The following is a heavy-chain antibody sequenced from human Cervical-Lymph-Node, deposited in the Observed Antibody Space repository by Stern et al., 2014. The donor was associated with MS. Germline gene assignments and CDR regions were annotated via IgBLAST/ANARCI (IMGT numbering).Heavy chain of an antibody. D-gene: IGHD1-7*01. CDR3: ATNEPNYNFDL. Sequence: EVQLVDSGGGLVKPGGSLRLSCAASGFPFSYFSMTWVRQAPGTGLECVSSISSSSSYIYYPDSVKGRFTISRDNAKNSLYLQMNSLRVEDTAVYYCATNEPNYNFDLWGRGTLVTVSS. V-gene: IGHV3-21*06. CDR1: GFPFSYFS. J-gene: IGHJ2*01. CDR2: ISSSSSYI.